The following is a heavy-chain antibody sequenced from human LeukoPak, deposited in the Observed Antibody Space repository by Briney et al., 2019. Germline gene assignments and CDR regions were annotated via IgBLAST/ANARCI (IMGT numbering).Heavy chain of an antibody. CDR2: ISSSDTQV. J-gene: IGHJ4*02. V-gene: IGHV3-21*01. D-gene: IGHD3-22*01. Sequence: GGSLRLSCAASGFTFTSYDMNWVRQAPGKGLEWLSLISSSDTQVYYADSVKGRFTISRDNAKKTLYLQMNSLRAEDTAVYYCAKDRYYYDSSGFQFDYWGQGTLVTVSS. CDR1: GFTFTSYD. CDR3: AKDRYYYDSSGFQFDY.